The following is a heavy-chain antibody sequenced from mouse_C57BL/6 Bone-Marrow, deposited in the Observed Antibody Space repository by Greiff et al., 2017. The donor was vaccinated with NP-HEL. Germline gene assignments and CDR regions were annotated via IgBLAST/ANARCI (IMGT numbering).Heavy chain of an antibody. CDR1: GYTFTSYL. V-gene: IGHV1-72*01. CDR2: IDPNSGGT. J-gene: IGHJ2*01. Sequence: VQLQQPGAELVKPGASVKLSCKASGYTFTSYLMHWVKQRPGRGLEWIGMIDPNSGGTKYNEKFKSKATLTVDKPSSTAYMQLNSLTSEDSAVYYRARYNDGSSSFDNWGQGTTITGSS. CDR3: ARYNDGSSSFDN. D-gene: IGHD1-1*01.